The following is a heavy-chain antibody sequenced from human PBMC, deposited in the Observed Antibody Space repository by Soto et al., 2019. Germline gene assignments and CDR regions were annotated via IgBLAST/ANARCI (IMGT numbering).Heavy chain of an antibody. D-gene: IGHD6-13*01. CDR1: GYSFTSYW. CDR2: IYPGDSDT. Sequence: GESLKISCKGSGYSFTSYWIGWVRQMPGKGLEWMGIIYPGDSDTRYSPSFQGQVTISADKPISTACLQWSSLKASDTAMYYCARERAAADYYYYGMDVWGQGTTVTVSS. CDR3: ARERAAADYYYYGMDV. V-gene: IGHV5-51*04. J-gene: IGHJ6*02.